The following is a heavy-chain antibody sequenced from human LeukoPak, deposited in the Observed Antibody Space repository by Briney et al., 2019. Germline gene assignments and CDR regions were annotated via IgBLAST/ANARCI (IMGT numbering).Heavy chain of an antibody. CDR2: IKRDGSEK. CDR3: ARDTTGRDSAVGTPFEY. Sequence: PGGSLRLSCAASRFTFSSYWMSWVRQAPGKGLEWVANIKRDGSEKYYVDSVKGRFTISRDNAKNSLYLQMNSLRAEDTAVYYCARDTTGRDSAVGTPFEYWGQGTLVTVSS. J-gene: IGHJ4*02. CDR1: RFTFSSYW. V-gene: IGHV3-7*01. D-gene: IGHD3-10*01.